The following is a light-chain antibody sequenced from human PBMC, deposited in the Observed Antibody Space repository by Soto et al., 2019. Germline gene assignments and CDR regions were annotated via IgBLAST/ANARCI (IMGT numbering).Light chain of an antibody. V-gene: IGKV1-39*01. CDR3: QQSFSTPYI. Sequence: DFQVTQSPSSLSASVGDRVTITCRASQSVNDYLNWYQQRPGKAPRLLIYAVSTLHSGVPSRFRGSGFGTDFSLTITSLRPEDFATYYCQQSFSTPYIFGQGTKREIK. J-gene: IGKJ2*01. CDR2: AVS. CDR1: QSVNDY.